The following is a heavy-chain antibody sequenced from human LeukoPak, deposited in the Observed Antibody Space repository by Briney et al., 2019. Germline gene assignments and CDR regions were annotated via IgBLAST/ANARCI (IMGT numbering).Heavy chain of an antibody. CDR2: TYSGGST. D-gene: IGHD3-22*01. CDR3: AGDSSGYYYFDAFDI. J-gene: IGHJ3*02. V-gene: IGHV3-66*02. Sequence: GGSLRLSCAASGFTVSSNYMSWVRQAPGKGLEWVSVTYSGGSTYYADSVKGRFTISRDNSKNTLYLQMNSLRAEDTAVYYCAGDSSGYYYFDAFDIWGQGTMVTVSS. CDR1: GFTVSSNY.